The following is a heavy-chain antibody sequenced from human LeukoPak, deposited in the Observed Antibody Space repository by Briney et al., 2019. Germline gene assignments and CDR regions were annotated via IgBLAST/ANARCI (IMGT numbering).Heavy chain of an antibody. V-gene: IGHV1-69*05. CDR1: GGTFSSYA. CDR3: ARDLIVVVTESYFDY. CDR2: IIPIFGTA. Sequence: SVKVSCKASGGTFSSYAISWVRQAPGQGLEWMGRIIPIFGTANYAQKFQGRVTITTDESTSTAYMELSSLRSEDTAVCYCARDLIVVVTESYFDYWGQGTLATVSS. J-gene: IGHJ4*02. D-gene: IGHD3-22*01.